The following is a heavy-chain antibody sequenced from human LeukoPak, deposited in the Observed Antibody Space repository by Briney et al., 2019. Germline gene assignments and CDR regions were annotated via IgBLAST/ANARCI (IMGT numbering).Heavy chain of an antibody. CDR1: ADSISSSNW. J-gene: IGHJ4*02. CDR2: IHHSGST. V-gene: IGHV4-4*02. Sequence: SGTLSLTCAVSADSISSSNWWSWVRQSPGKGLEWIGEIHHSGSTKYNPSLKSRVTISVDKSKNQFSLKLRSVTAADTAVYYCAREVVSGGNCFFDYWGQGTLVTV. CDR3: AREVVSGGNCFFDY. D-gene: IGHD2-15*01.